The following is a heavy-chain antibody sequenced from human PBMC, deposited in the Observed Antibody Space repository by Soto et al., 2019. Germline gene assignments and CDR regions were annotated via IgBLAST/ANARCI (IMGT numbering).Heavy chain of an antibody. CDR1: SGSVFSSNW. CDR3: ASHLVMAGTRGFDH. CDR2: TPNSGCA. Sequence: QVQLQESGPGLVKPSGTLSLTCAVSSGSVFSSNWWSWVRLPPGKGLEWIGETPNSGCANYNPSIKSRVTITVDRTRNPLFLELSSVTAADTAVYYCASHLVMAGTRGFDHWGLGTLVTVSS. J-gene: IGHJ4*02. D-gene: IGHD6-19*01. V-gene: IGHV4-4*02.